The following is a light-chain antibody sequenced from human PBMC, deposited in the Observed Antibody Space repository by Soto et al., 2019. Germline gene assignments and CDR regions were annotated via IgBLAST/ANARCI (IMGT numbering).Light chain of an antibody. J-gene: IGLJ2*01. CDR2: EVT. Sequence: HSALTQPASVSGAPGQSSTISCTGTSTDIGVYDHVSWYQQHPGKAPKVIIYEVTYRPSGVSYRFSGSKSGDTASLTISGLQSEDEADYYCRSYTTHATLVVGGGTQLTVL. CDR1: STDIGVYDH. V-gene: IGLV2-14*01. CDR3: RSYTTHATLV.